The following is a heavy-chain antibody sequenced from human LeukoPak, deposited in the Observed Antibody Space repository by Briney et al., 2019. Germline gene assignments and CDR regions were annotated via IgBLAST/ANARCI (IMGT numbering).Heavy chain of an antibody. CDR2: IYSGGST. V-gene: IGHV3-53*01. Sequence: PGGSLRLSCAASGFIVSSSYMSWVRQAPGKGLEWVSIIYSGGSTYYADSVKGRFTISRDISKNTLHLQMNSLRAEDTAAYYCARLGYYDALTDILDDFWGQGTLVTVSS. D-gene: IGHD3-9*01. CDR1: GFIVSSSY. J-gene: IGHJ4*02. CDR3: ARLGYYDALTDILDDF.